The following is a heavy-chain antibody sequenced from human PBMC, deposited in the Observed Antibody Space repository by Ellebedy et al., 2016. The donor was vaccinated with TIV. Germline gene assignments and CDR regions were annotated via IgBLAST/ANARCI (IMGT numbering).Heavy chain of an antibody. J-gene: IGHJ6*02. CDR2: MNPNSGYT. Sequence: ASVKVSCKASGYNFITFDINWVRQAPGQGLEWMGWMNPNSGYTAYAQKFQGRLTMTRSTSISTAYMELTGLRSDDTAVCYCAKGAIWFGAFGMDVWGHGTAVTVSS. CDR1: GYNFITFD. V-gene: IGHV1-8*01. CDR3: AKGAIWFGAFGMDV. D-gene: IGHD3-10*01.